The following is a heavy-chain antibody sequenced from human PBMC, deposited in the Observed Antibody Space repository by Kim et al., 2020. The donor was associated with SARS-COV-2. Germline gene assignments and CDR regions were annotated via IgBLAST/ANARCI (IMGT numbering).Heavy chain of an antibody. CDR2: T. Sequence: TGYSPSFQGQVTVSADKSISTAYLQWSSLKASDTAMYYCARGSGYYYVYWGQGTLVTVSS. V-gene: IGHV5-51*01. D-gene: IGHD3-22*01. CDR3: ARGSGYYYVY. J-gene: IGHJ4*02.